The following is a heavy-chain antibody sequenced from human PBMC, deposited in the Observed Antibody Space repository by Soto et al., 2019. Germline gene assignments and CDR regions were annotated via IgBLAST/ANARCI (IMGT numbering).Heavy chain of an antibody. V-gene: IGHV1-69*13. CDR3: VRDSPIGSTFSGYDGIDY. D-gene: IGHD5-12*01. Sequence: ASVKVSCKASGGTFSSFVISWVRQAPGQGLEWMGGFIPIFATANYAQKFQGRVTITADESTGTAYMELNSLRSEDTAVYYCVRDSPIGSTFSGYDGIDYWGQGTLFTVSS. CDR1: GGTFSSFV. J-gene: IGHJ4*02. CDR2: FIPIFATA.